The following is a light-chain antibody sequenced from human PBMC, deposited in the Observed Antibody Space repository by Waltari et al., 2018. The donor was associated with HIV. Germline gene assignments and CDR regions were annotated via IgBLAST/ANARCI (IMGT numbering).Light chain of an antibody. J-gene: IGLJ1*01. CDR2: TNN. Sequence: QSVLTQPPSASGTPGQRVTFSCSGSSSNIGSNTVNWYQQFPGAGPKLLIYTNNQRPSGVPDRFSGSKSGTSASLAISGLQSEDEADYYCAVWDDSLNGYVFGPGTKVTVL. CDR1: SSNIGSNT. CDR3: AVWDDSLNGYV. V-gene: IGLV1-44*01.